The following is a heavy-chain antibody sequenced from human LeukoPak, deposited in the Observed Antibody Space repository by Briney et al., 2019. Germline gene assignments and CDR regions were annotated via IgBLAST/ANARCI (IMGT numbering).Heavy chain of an antibody. CDR3: ARHGAYSSSPNWFDP. V-gene: IGHV4-4*07. J-gene: IGHJ5*02. CDR1: GGSISSYY. Sequence: PSETLSLTCTVSGGSISSYYWSWIRQPAGKGLVWIGRIYTSGSTNYNPSLKSRVTMSVDTSKNQFSLKLSSVTAADTAVYYCARHGAYSSSPNWFDPWGQGTLVTVSS. CDR2: IYTSGST. D-gene: IGHD6-6*01.